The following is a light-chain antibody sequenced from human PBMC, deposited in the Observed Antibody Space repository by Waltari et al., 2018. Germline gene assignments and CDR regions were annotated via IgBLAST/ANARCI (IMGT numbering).Light chain of an antibody. J-gene: IGKJ4*01. Sequence: DVVMNQTPLALSVTHGQPASIAWKSSQSLLSSYGQPYLYWYLQSPGQSPHLLIYEVSSRFSGVPDRFSGSGSATAFTLKLSRVEAEDVGIYYCMHATHLPLTFGGGTMVDI. V-gene: IGKV2-29*03. CDR3: MHATHLPLT. CDR2: EVS. CDR1: QSLLSSYGQPY.